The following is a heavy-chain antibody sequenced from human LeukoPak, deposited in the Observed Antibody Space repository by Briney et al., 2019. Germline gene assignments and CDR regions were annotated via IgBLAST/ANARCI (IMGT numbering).Heavy chain of an antibody. J-gene: IGHJ4*02. CDR2: ISGSGGST. V-gene: IGHV3-23*01. Sequence: PGGSLRLSCAASGFTFSSYAMSWVRQAPGKGLEWVSAISGSGGSTYYADSVKGRFTISRDNSKNTLYLQMNSLRAEDTAVYYCANFWVGIVVVPAAMLYWGQGTLVTVSS. D-gene: IGHD2-2*01. CDR3: ANFWVGIVVVPAAMLY. CDR1: GFTFSSYA.